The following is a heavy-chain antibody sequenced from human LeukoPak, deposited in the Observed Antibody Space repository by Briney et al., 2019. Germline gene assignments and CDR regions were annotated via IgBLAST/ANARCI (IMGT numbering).Heavy chain of an antibody. J-gene: IGHJ6*03. CDR3: ARSREYYYYMDV. D-gene: IGHD1-26*01. V-gene: IGHV4-59*01. CDR1: GGSINNYY. Sequence: SETLSLTCTVSGGSINNYYWSWIRQPPGKGLEWIGYIYNSRSTSYNPSLKSRVTISEDTSRIQFSLKLSSVTAADTAVYYCARSREYYYYMDVWGKGTTVTVSS. CDR2: IYNSRST.